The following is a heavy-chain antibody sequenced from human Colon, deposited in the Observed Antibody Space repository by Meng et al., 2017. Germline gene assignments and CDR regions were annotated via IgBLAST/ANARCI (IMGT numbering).Heavy chain of an antibody. Sequence: GQLGESGGYGKKPRAPVKVSCRSSRYRLSGYYMHWVRQDPVQGLEWMGRINADSGGTNYAEKFQGRVTLTRDTSINTAYMEVTSLRSDDTAVYYCAKIHLGDSGLDYWGQGTLVTVSS. D-gene: IGHD6-19*01. CDR2: INADSGGT. J-gene: IGHJ4*02. V-gene: IGHV1-2*06. CDR3: AKIHLGDSGLDY. CDR1: RYRLSGYY.